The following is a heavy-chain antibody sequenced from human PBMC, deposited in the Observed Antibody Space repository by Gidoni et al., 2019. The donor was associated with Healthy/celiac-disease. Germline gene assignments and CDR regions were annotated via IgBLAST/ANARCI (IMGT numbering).Heavy chain of an antibody. V-gene: IGHV1-69*01. CDR3: ARREAVGYAFDI. CDR2: IIPIFGTA. Sequence: QVQLVQSGAEVKKPGSSAKVSCKASGGTFTRYAIRWVRQAPGHGLEWMGGIIPIFGTANYAQKFQGRVTITADESTSTAYMELSSLRSEDTAVYYCARREAVGYAFDIWGQGTMVTVSS. J-gene: IGHJ3*02. CDR1: GGTFTRYA. D-gene: IGHD6-19*01.